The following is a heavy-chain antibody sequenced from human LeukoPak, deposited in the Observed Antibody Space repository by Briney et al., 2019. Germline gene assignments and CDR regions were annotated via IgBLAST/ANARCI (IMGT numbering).Heavy chain of an antibody. CDR2: ISGSGGST. J-gene: IGHJ4*02. CDR3: AIDIAVAGTVMGY. D-gene: IGHD6-19*01. Sequence: GGSLRLSCAASGFTFSSYAMSWVRQAPGKGLAWVSAISGSGGSTYYADSVKGRFTISRDNSKNTLYLQMNSLRAEDTAVYYCAIDIAVAGTVMGYWGQGTLVTVSS. CDR1: GFTFSSYA. V-gene: IGHV3-23*01.